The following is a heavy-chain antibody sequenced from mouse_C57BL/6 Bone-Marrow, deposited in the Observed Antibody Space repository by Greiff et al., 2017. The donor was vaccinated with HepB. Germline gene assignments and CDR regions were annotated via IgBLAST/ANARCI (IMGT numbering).Heavy chain of an antibody. V-gene: IGHV1-72*01. Sequence: VKLMESGAELVKPGASVKLSCKASGYTFTSYWMHWVKQRPGRGLEWIGRFDPNSGGTKYNEKFKSKATLTVDKPSNTAYMPLSSLTSEDSAVYYCARGPYYYGSSYPPFAYWGQGTLVTVSA. CDR1: GYTFTSYW. CDR2: FDPNSGGT. CDR3: ARGPYYYGSSYPPFAY. J-gene: IGHJ3*01. D-gene: IGHD1-1*01.